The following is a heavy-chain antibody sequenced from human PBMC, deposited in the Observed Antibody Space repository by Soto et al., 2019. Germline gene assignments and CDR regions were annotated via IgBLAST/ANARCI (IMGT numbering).Heavy chain of an antibody. CDR1: GGALSSGTYY. CDR2: IYYNGAT. J-gene: IGHJ4*02. D-gene: IGHD6-19*01. Sequence: SDTLSLTCNLSGGALSSGTYYWSWVRQPPGKGLEWMGYIYYNGATNYNPSLKSRVTVSVDTSKNQFSLKLSSVTAADTAVYYCARSVYTSGCPREEHDYWGQGTLVTVS. CDR3: ARSVYTSGCPREEHDY. V-gene: IGHV4-61*01.